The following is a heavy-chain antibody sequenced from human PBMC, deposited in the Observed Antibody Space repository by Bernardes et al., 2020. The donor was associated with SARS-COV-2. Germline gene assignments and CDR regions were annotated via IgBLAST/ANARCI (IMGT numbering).Heavy chain of an antibody. Sequence: GGSLRLSCAASGFTFSSYWMSWVRQAPGKGLEWVANIKQDGSETYYVDSVKGRFTISRDNAKNTLYLQMNSLRAEDTAVYYCAKDLGVLSYWGQGTLVTVSS. CDR3: AKDLGVLSY. D-gene: IGHD3-16*01. V-gene: IGHV3-7*05. CDR2: IKQDGSET. J-gene: IGHJ4*02. CDR1: GFTFSSYW.